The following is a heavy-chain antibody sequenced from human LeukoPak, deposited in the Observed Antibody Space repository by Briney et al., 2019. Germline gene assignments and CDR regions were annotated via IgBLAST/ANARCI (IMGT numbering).Heavy chain of an antibody. CDR2: IYASGIM. CDR3: ARDLTIFGYYYFDY. D-gene: IGHD3-3*01. CDR1: GASISTDY. Sequence: SETLSLTCTVSGASISTDYWNWIRQPAGKGLEWIGRIYASGIMNYNPSLKSRVTMSVDASKNQFSLKLSSVTAADTAVYYCARDLTIFGYYYFDYWRQGTLVTVSS. V-gene: IGHV4-4*07. J-gene: IGHJ4*02.